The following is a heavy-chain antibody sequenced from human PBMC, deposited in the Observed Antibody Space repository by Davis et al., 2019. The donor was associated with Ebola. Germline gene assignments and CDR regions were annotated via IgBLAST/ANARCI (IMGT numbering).Heavy chain of an antibody. CDR3: ARHSLKLGQRYFDY. CDR1: GGSFSGYY. J-gene: IGHJ4*02. Sequence: MPSETLSLTCAVYGGSFSGYYWSWIRQPPGKGLKWLGEISDSGSTNYDPSLKSRVIISVDTSKNQFSLKLSSVTAADTAEYYCARHSLKLGQRYFDYWGQGTLVTVSS. D-gene: IGHD7-27*01. CDR2: ISDSGST. V-gene: IGHV4-34*01.